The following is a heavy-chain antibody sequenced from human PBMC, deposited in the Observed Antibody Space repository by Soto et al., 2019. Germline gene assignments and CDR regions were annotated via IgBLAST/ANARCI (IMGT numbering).Heavy chain of an antibody. V-gene: IGHV4-34*01. CDR1: GGSFSGYY. Sequence: QVHLQQWGAGLLKPSETLSLTCAVYGGSFSGYYWSWIRQPPGKGLEWIGEINQSGSTNYNPSLKSRVTISVDTSNDQFSLKLSSVTAADTAVYFCANTYYNFWSGFYRGYYFDFWGQGTLGSVSS. D-gene: IGHD3-3*01. CDR2: INQSGST. CDR3: ANTYYNFWSGFYRGYYFDF. J-gene: IGHJ4*02.